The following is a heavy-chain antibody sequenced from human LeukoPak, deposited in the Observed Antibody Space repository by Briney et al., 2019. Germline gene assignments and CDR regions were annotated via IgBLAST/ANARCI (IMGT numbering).Heavy chain of an antibody. CDR3: ARAAYYGSDRDAFDL. CDR2: IFHSGST. V-gene: IGHV4-30-2*01. Sequence: PSETLSLTCAVSGVSISSGGFSWNWTRPPPGQGLDWLGYIFHSGSTYYNPSLRSRVTMSVDRSKSQFSLKLSSVTAADTAVYYCARAAYYGSDRDAFDLWGQGTMLTVSS. D-gene: IGHD3-10*01. J-gene: IGHJ3*01. CDR1: GVSISSGGFS.